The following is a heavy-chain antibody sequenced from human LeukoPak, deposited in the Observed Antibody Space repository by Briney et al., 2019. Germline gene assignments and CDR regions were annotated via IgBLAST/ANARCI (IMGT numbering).Heavy chain of an antibody. CDR3: AGLLLTYRSGWTIFDY. V-gene: IGHV3-53*01. D-gene: IGHD6-19*01. J-gene: IGHJ4*02. Sequence: GDSLRLSCAASGFTVSRNYMTWVRQAPGKGLEWVSVIFSDDSRHYADSVKGRFTISRDNSKNTLYLQMNNLRAEDTAVYYCAGLLLTYRSGWTIFDYWGQGTLVTVSS. CDR1: GFTVSRNY. CDR2: IFSDDSR.